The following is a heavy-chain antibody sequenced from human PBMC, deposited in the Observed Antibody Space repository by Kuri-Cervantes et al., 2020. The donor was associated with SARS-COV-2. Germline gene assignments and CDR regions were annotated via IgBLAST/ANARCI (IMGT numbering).Heavy chain of an antibody. Sequence: GSLRLSCAVYGGSFSGYYWSWIRQPPGKGLEWIGEINHSGSTNYNPSLKSRVTISVDTSKNQFPLKLSSVTAADTAVYYCARGWYPVGATILYYFDYWGQGTLVTVSS. CDR3: ARGWYPVGATILYYFDY. CDR1: GGSFSGYY. J-gene: IGHJ4*02. V-gene: IGHV4-34*01. CDR2: INHSGST. D-gene: IGHD1-26*01.